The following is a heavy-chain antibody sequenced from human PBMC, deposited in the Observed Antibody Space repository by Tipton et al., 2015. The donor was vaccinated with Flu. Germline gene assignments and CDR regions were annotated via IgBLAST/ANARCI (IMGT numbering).Heavy chain of an antibody. CDR3: ARDLRLDYFDY. CDR1: GGSISSSSYY. D-gene: IGHD5/OR15-5a*01. Sequence: TLSLTCTVSGGSISSSSYYWGWIRQPPGKGLEWIGSIYYSGSTYYNPSLKSRVTISVDTSKNQFSLKLGSVTAADTAVYYRARDLRLDYFDYWGQGTLVTVSS. V-gene: IGHV4-39*07. J-gene: IGHJ4*02. CDR2: IYYSGST.